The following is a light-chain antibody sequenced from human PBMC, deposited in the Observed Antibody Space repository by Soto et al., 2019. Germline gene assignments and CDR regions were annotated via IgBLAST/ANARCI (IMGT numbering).Light chain of an antibody. J-gene: IGKJ5*01. CDR3: QQYGSSPPIT. Sequence: IVMRQSPSTLSVSPGERATLACRASQSVLSNLAWYQQKPGQAPRLLIYGESARATGIPARFSGSGSGTDFTLTISRLEPEDFALYYCQQYGSSPPITFGQGTRLEI. CDR2: GES. V-gene: IGKV3-15*01. CDR1: QSVLSN.